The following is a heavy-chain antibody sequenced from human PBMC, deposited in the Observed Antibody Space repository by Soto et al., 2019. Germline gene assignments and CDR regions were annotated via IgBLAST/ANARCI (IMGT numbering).Heavy chain of an antibody. J-gene: IGHJ4*02. CDR3: AKDNYDSSGSYDY. CDR2: ISGSGGST. CDR1: GFNFDHYA. Sequence: GCSRRRSWVASGFNFDHYAMHGVRQAPGKGLEWVSRISGSGGSTYYADSVKGRFTISRDKSKNTLYLQMNSLRAEDTAVYYCAKDNYDSSGSYDYWGQGTLVTVSS. V-gene: IGHV3-23*01. D-gene: IGHD3-22*01.